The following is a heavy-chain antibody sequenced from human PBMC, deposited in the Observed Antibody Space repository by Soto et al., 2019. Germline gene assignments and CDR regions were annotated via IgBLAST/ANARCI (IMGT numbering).Heavy chain of an antibody. CDR2: IYPGDSDT. D-gene: IGHD3-3*01. CDR3: ARGGFLEWLLPGALCYGMDV. J-gene: IGHJ6*02. V-gene: IGHV5-51*01. Sequence: GESLKISCKGSGYSFTSYWIGWVRQMPGKGLEWMGIIYPGDSDTRYSPSFQGQVTISADKSISTAYLQWSSLKASDTAMYYCARGGFLEWLLPGALCYGMDVWGQGTTVTVSS. CDR1: GYSFTSYW.